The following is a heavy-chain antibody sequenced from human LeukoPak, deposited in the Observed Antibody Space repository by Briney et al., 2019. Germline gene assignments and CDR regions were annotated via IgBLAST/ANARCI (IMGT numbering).Heavy chain of an antibody. Sequence: SETLSLTCTVSGYSISSGYYWGWIRQPPGKGLEWIGSIYHSGSTYYNPSLKSRVTISVDTSKNQFSLKLSSVTAADTAVYYCARGKYDYGGNSPYYYYYYMDVWGKGTTVTVSS. J-gene: IGHJ6*03. CDR2: IYHSGST. CDR1: GYSISSGYY. D-gene: IGHD4-23*01. V-gene: IGHV4-38-2*02. CDR3: ARGKYDYGGNSPYYYYYYMDV.